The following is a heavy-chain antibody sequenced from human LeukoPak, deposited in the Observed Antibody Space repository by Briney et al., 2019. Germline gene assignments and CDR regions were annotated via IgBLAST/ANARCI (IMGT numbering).Heavy chain of an antibody. CDR3: ARQGYSAYEILDY. J-gene: IGHJ4*02. V-gene: IGHV4-59*08. CDR1: GGSISSYY. CDR2: IYYSGST. Sequence: SETLSLTCTVSGGSISSYYWSWIRQPPGKGLEWIGYIYYSGSTNYSPSLKSRVTISVDTSKNQFSLKLSSVTAADTAVYYCARQGYSAYEILDYWGQGTLITVSS. D-gene: IGHD5-12*01.